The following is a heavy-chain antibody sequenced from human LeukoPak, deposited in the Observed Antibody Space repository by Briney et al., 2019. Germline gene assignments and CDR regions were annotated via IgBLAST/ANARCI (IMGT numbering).Heavy chain of an antibody. Sequence: ASVKVSCKTSGYTFTDCYMHWVRQAPGQGLEWMGWINPNSGDTNYAQKFQGRVTVTRDTSITTVYMELTSLRPDDTAVYYWARVVDNSGWYEYFQHWGQGSLVTVS. CDR3: ARVVDNSGWYEYFQH. J-gene: IGHJ1*01. CDR1: GYTFTDCY. D-gene: IGHD6-19*01. CDR2: INPNSGDT. V-gene: IGHV1-2*02.